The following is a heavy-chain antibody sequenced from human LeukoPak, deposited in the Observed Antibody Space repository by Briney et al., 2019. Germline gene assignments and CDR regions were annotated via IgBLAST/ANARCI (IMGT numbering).Heavy chain of an antibody. D-gene: IGHD1-14*01. V-gene: IGHV3-23*01. CDR1: GFTFNNYA. CDR3: AKPARTDAFDI. Sequence: TGGSLRLSCAASGFTFNNYAMNWVRQAPGKGLEWVSSISGSGGKTYYADSVKGRFTISRDNSKNTLYLQMNSLRAEDTAVYYCAKPARTDAFDIWGQGTMITVSS. CDR2: ISGSGGKT. J-gene: IGHJ3*02.